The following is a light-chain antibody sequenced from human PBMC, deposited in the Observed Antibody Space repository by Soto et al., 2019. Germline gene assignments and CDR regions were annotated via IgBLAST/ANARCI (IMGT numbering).Light chain of an antibody. CDR2: DAS. CDR1: QSINNY. Sequence: EIVLTQSPPTLSLSPGERATLSCRASQSINNYLAWYQQKPDQAPRLLIYDASIRATGTPARFSGSGSGADFTLTISSLEPEDFAVYYCQQRSDWPITFGQGTRLEIK. V-gene: IGKV3-11*01. J-gene: IGKJ5*01. CDR3: QQRSDWPIT.